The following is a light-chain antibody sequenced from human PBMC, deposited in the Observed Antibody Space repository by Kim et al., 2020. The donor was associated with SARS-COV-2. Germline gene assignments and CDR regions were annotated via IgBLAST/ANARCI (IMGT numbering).Light chain of an antibody. Sequence: VSPGQTGSITCSGDKLGDNYACWYQQKPGRSPVLVIYQDSKRPSGIPERFSGSTSGNTATLTISGTQAMDEADYYCQAWDSSTVVFGGGTQLTVL. CDR1: KLGDNY. J-gene: IGLJ2*01. V-gene: IGLV3-1*01. CDR3: QAWDSSTVV. CDR2: QDS.